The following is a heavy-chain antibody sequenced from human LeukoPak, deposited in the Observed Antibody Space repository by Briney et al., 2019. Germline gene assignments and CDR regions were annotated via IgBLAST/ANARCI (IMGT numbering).Heavy chain of an antibody. Sequence: GGSLRLSCAASGFTFSDYYMSWIRQAPGKGLEWVSYISSSGSTIYYADSVKGRFTISRDNAKNSLYLQMNSLRAEDTAVYYCARRGDHYYYYYMDAWGKGTTVTISS. J-gene: IGHJ6*03. CDR1: GFTFSDYY. CDR2: ISSSGSTI. V-gene: IGHV3-11*01. D-gene: IGHD3-10*01. CDR3: ARRGDHYYYYYMDA.